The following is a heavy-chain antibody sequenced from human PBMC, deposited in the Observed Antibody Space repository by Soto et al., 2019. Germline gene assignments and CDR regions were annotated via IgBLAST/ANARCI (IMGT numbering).Heavy chain of an antibody. D-gene: IGHD2-2*01. Sequence: PGGSLRLSCAASGFSFSTYAMSWVRQAPGKGLEWVSGISAGGGNTYYADSVRGRFTISRDNSKNTVDLQISSLRAEDTALYYCAKHSEYQLLSWIAPWGLGTLVTVSS. CDR3: AKHSEYQLLSWIAP. CDR1: GFSFSTYA. J-gene: IGHJ5*02. CDR2: ISAGGGNT. V-gene: IGHV3-23*01.